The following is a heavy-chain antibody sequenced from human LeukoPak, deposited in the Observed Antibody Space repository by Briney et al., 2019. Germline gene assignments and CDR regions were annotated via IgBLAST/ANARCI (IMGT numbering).Heavy chain of an antibody. CDR3: ATGHRYGYDY. J-gene: IGHJ4*02. Sequence: GGSLRLSCAASGFTFYSYAMSWVRQAPGKGLEWVALVKGDGRTTIYADSVKGRFTISRDNAKNTLYLQMNSLRAEDSGVYYCATGHRYGYDYWGQGVLVTVSS. V-gene: IGHV3-74*01. CDR1: GFTFYSYA. D-gene: IGHD5-18*01. CDR2: VKGDGRTT.